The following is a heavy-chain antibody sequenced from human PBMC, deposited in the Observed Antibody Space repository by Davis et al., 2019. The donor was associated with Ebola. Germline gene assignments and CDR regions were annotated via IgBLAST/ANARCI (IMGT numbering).Heavy chain of an antibody. J-gene: IGHJ4*02. CDR1: GFNFDTYA. Sequence: PGGSLRLSCAASGFNFDTYAMTWVRRAPGKGLEWVSTIRPFGERTYYKSSVRGRFTTSRDDSKNTLYLQMNSLRAEDTAVYYCAREVGSRGWYTVDYWGQGTLVTVSS. V-gene: IGHV3-23*01. CDR3: AREVGSRGWYTVDY. CDR2: IRPFGERT. D-gene: IGHD6-19*01.